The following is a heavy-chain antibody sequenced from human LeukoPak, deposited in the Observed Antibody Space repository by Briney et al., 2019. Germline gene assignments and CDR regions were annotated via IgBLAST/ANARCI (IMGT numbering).Heavy chain of an antibody. CDR2: INAGNGNT. CDR3: ARVITVRGVMGAFDI. J-gene: IGHJ3*02. D-gene: IGHD3-10*01. V-gene: IGHV1-3*01. Sequence: ASVKVSCKASGYTFTSYAMHWVRQAPGQRLEWMVWINAGNGNTKYSQKFQGRVTITRDTSASTAYMELSSLRSEDTAVYYCARVITVRGVMGAFDIWGQGTMVTVSS. CDR1: GYTFTSYA.